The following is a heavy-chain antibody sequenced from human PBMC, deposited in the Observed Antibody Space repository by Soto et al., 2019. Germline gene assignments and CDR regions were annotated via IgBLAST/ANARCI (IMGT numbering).Heavy chain of an antibody. V-gene: IGHV1-46*04. CDR1: GYSFSSYH. Sequence: ASVKVSCKSSGYSFSSYHLHWVQQAPGQGLEGMGIIIPSGGTTVAKKLQGRITMTRDTSTSTVYAELSSLRSEDTAVYYCARGTGSGGWHFGYWGQGSLVTVSS. J-gene: IGHJ4*02. CDR3: ARGTGSGGWHFGY. D-gene: IGHD2-15*01. CDR2: IIPSGGT.